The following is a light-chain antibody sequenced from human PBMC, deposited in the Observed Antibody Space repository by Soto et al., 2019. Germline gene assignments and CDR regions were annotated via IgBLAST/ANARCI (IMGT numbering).Light chain of an antibody. Sequence: QSALTQPPSASGSPGQSVTISCTGNSNDVGHSSFISWYQQHPGKGPTLIIYEVSQRPSGVPDRFSGSKSGNTASLSVSGLQDEDEADYFCNAQADNGKHVFGTGTKVTVL. V-gene: IGLV2-8*01. J-gene: IGLJ1*01. CDR3: NAQADNGKHV. CDR2: EVS. CDR1: SNDVGHSSF.